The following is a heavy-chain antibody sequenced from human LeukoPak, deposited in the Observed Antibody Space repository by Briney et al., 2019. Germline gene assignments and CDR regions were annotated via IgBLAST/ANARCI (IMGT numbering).Heavy chain of an antibody. Sequence: GGSLRLSCAASGFTFSGSAMSWVRQAPGKGLEWVSAISGNGAATFYADSVKGRFTISRDNSKNTLYLQMNSLRAEDTAVYYCAKGTKLAVAANNYFDYWGQGTLLTVSS. D-gene: IGHD2-15*01. V-gene: IGHV3-23*01. J-gene: IGHJ4*02. CDR2: ISGNGAAT. CDR1: GFTFSGSA. CDR3: AKGTKLAVAANNYFDY.